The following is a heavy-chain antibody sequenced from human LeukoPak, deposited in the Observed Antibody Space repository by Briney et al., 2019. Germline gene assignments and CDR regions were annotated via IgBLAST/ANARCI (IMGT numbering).Heavy chain of an antibody. CDR2: IKQDGSEK. CDR1: GFTFSSYW. CDR3: ARDLYDISTGSFFDY. D-gene: IGHD3/OR15-3a*01. J-gene: IGHJ4*02. Sequence: GESLRLSCAASGFTFSSYWMSWVRQAPGKGLEWVANIKQDGSEKYYVDSVKGRFTISRDNAKNSLYLQMNSLRAEDTAVYYCARDLYDISTGSFFDYWGQGTLVTVSS. V-gene: IGHV3-7*01.